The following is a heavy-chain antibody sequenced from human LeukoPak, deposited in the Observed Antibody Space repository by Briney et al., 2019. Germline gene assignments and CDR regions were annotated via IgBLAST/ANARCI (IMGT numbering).Heavy chain of an antibody. J-gene: IGHJ5*02. CDR3: ARRLTQYDCFDP. Sequence: SQTLSLTCAISGDSVSSKSTAWNWIRQSPSRGLEWLGRTYYRSTWYNDYAVSVRGRIIVNPDTSKNQFSLHLNSVTPEDTAVYYCARRLTQYDCFDPWGQGILVTVSS. D-gene: IGHD2-2*01. V-gene: IGHV6-1*01. CDR2: TYYRSTWYN. CDR1: GDSVSSKSTA.